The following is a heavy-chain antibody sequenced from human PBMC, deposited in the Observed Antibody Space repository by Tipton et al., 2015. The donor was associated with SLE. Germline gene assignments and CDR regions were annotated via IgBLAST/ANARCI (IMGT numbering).Heavy chain of an antibody. J-gene: IGHJ4*02. Sequence: TLSLTCTVSGGSISSSSYYWGWIRQPPGKGLEWIGSIYYSGSTYYNPSLQSRVTISVGTSKNQFSLTVNSVTASDTAVYYCVSGVGNTGRFHYWGQGALVTVSS. D-gene: IGHD1-14*01. CDR1: GGSISSSSYY. V-gene: IGHV4-39*07. CDR2: IYYSGST. CDR3: VSGVGNTGRFHY.